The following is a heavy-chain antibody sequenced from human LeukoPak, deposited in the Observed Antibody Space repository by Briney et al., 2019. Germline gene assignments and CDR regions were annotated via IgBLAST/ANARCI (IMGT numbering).Heavy chain of an antibody. Sequence: SETLSLTCAVYGGSFSGYYWNWIRQPPGKELEWIGEINHSGGTNYNPSLKSRVTISVDTSKNQFSLKLSSVTAADTAVYYCARADYYDSSGYYFFDYWGQGTLVTVSS. CDR3: ARADYYDSSGYYFFDY. D-gene: IGHD3-22*01. CDR2: INHSGGT. J-gene: IGHJ4*02. CDR1: GGSFSGYY. V-gene: IGHV4-34*01.